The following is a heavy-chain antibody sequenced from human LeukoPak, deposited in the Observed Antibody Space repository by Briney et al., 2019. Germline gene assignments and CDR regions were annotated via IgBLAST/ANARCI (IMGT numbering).Heavy chain of an antibody. D-gene: IGHD3-10*01. Sequence: GGSLRLSCAASGLNLTTYAMSWVRQAPGKGLEWVSSVNSGGSTYYADSVKGRFTISRDNSKNTLYLQMNSLRAEDTAVYYCASILLWFVYDFWGQGTLVTVSS. CDR2: VNSGGST. V-gene: IGHV3-23*01. J-gene: IGHJ4*02. CDR3: ASILLWFVYDF. CDR1: GLNLTTYA.